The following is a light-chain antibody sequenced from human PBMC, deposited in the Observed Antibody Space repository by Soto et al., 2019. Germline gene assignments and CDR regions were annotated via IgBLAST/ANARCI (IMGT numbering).Light chain of an antibody. CDR1: QSVSRN. CDR3: QQYNKWPLT. Sequence: EIVMTQSPASLSVSLGERVTLSCGASQSVSRNLAWYQQKPGQAPRLLIYGASTWATDIAARISGSESGTEFTLTISSLQSEDFAVYYCQQYNKWPLTFGGGTKVEIK. CDR2: GAS. J-gene: IGKJ4*01. V-gene: IGKV3-15*01.